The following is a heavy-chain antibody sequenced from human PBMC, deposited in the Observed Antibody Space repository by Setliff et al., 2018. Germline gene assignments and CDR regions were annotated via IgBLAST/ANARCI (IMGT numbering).Heavy chain of an antibody. CDR3: AREQWLDPPGYYYMDV. Sequence: SETLSLTCTVSGGSISSYYWSWIRQPAGMGLEWIGHIYIGGSANYNPSLKSRVTMSIDTSKNQFSLKLNSVTAADMAAYYCAREQWLDPPGYYYMDVWAKGTTVTVSS. V-gene: IGHV4-4*07. D-gene: IGHD6-19*01. CDR2: IYIGGSA. CDR1: GGSISSYY. J-gene: IGHJ6*03.